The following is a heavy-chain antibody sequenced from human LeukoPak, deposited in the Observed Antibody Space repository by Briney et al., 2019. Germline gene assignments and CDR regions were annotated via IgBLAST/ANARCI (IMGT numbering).Heavy chain of an antibody. J-gene: IGHJ3*02. CDR2: IWYDGSNK. D-gene: IGHD6-19*01. CDR1: GFTFSSHG. Sequence: GRSLRLSCAASGFTFSSHGMHWVRQAPGKGLEWVAVIWYDGSNKFYADSVRGRFTISRDNSKNTLYVQMNSLRAEDTAVYYCARGRGSGWYDAFDIWGQGTMVTVSS. CDR3: ARGRGSGWYDAFDI. V-gene: IGHV3-33*01.